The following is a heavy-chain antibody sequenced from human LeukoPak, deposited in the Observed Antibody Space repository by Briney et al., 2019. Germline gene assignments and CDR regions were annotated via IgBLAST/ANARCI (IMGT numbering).Heavy chain of an antibody. CDR2: IYYGGSA. V-gene: IGHV4-59*12. CDR3: ARGGSGWSPRLLPPFRDWFDP. CDR1: GGSISSYY. J-gene: IGHJ5*02. Sequence: PSETLSLTCTVSGGSISSYYWSWIRQPPGKGLEWIAYIYYGGSANYNPSLKSRVTISVDTSKNQFSLKLSSVTAADTAVYYCARGGSGWSPRLLPPFRDWFDPWGQGTLVTVSS. D-gene: IGHD6-19*01.